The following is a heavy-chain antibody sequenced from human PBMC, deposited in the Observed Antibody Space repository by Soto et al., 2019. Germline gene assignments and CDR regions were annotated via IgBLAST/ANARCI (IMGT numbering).Heavy chain of an antibody. CDR2: IYYSGST. D-gene: IGHD6-13*01. CDR3: ARHLGIAEEIEY. J-gene: IGHJ4*02. V-gene: IGHV4-59*08. Sequence: PSETLSLTCTVSGGSISSYYWSWIRQPPGKGLEWIGYIYYSGSTNYNPSLKSRVTISVDTSKNQFSLKLSSVTAADTAVYYCARHLGIAEEIEYWGQGTLVTVSS. CDR1: GGSISSYY.